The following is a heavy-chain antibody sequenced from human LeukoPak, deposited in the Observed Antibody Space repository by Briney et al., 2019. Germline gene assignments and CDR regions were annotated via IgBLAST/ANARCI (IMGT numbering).Heavy chain of an antibody. V-gene: IGHV3-30-3*01. Sequence: GSLRLSCAASGFTFSNYPIHWVRQAPGKGLEWVTVISSDGNNKYYADFVRGRFTIARDSSNNMVFLQMNSLRAEDTAVYYCFFPGITGKVYWGQGTLVTVSS. CDR2: ISSDGNNK. J-gene: IGHJ4*02. CDR1: GFTFSNYP. D-gene: IGHD1-20*01. CDR3: FFPGITGKVY.